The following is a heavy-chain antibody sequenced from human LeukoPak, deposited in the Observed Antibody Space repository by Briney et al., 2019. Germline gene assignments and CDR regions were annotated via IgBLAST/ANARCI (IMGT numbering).Heavy chain of an antibody. CDR3: AVDWYDSSGYGTFDY. Sequence: GGSLRLSCAASGFTFSSYAMNWVRQAPGKGLEWVSAISGGGESIYYADSVKGRFTISRDNSKNTLYLQMNSLRAEDTAVYYCAVDWYDSSGYGTFDYWGQGTLVTVSS. D-gene: IGHD3-22*01. CDR1: GFTFSSYA. J-gene: IGHJ4*02. V-gene: IGHV3-23*01. CDR2: ISGGGESI.